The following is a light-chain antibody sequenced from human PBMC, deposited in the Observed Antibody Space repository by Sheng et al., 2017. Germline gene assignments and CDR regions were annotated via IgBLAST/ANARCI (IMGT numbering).Light chain of an antibody. J-gene: IGLJ2*01. CDR2: RDR. V-gene: IGLV3-25*03. Sequence: SYELTQPPSVSVSPGQTARITCSAEALPRQYTYWYQQKAGQAPVLVIFRDRERPSGIPERFSGSSSWTMVTLTISGVQAEDEADYYCQAADRSGTYRLFGGGTKLTVL. CDR1: ALPRQY. CDR3: QAADRSGTYRL.